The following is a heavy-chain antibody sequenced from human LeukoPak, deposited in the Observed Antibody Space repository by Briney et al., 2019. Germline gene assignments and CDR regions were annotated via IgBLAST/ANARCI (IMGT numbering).Heavy chain of an antibody. D-gene: IGHD3-22*01. J-gene: IGHJ4*02. CDR2: IYNTLDT. CDR3: ARRRYYDSTGYNPTYYFDY. CDR1: GGSISNHY. Sequence: KASETLSLTCTISGGSISNHYWSWIRQPPGKRLEWIGYIYNTLDTTYNPSLESRVTISLDMSNKQFSLRLSSVTAADTAVYYCARRRYYDSTGYNPTYYFDYWGQGILVTVSS. V-gene: IGHV4-59*11.